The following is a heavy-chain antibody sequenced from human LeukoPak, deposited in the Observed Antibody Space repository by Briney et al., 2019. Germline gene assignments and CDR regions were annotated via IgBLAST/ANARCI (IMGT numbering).Heavy chain of an antibody. Sequence: TLSLTCTVSGASTSSGDYYWRWIRQPPGKGLEWIGSIYYSGSTFHYNPSLRSRVAISIGTSKNQFSLSLSSVTAADTAVYYCASTNCSRSSCFGANWFDPWGQGTLVTVSS. CDR2: IYYSGST. CDR1: GASTSSGDYY. D-gene: IGHD2-2*01. CDR3: ASTNCSRSSCFGANWFDP. J-gene: IGHJ5*02. V-gene: IGHV4-30-4*08.